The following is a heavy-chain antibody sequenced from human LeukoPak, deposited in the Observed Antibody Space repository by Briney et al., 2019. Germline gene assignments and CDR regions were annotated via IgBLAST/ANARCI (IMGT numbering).Heavy chain of an antibody. CDR2: IYYSGDT. J-gene: IGHJ4*02. CDR1: GAFIDTTSYY. V-gene: IGHV4-39*01. CDR3: AIDYGDYPDY. D-gene: IGHD4-17*01. Sequence: SETLSLTCAVSGAFIDTTSYYCGWLRQPPGKGLEWIGSIYYSGDTHYNPSLKSRVTISADTSKNQFSLKLSSVTAADTAVYYCAIDYGDYPDYWGQGTLVSVSS.